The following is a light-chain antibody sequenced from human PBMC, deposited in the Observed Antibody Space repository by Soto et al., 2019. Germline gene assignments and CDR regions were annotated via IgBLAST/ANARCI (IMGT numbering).Light chain of an antibody. V-gene: IGLV1-47*01. CDR3: AAWDDSLSGRV. J-gene: IGLJ3*02. CDR1: SPNIGSHY. CDR2: KND. Sequence: QSALTQSPAASGTPGQTVIISCSGSSPNIGSHYVFWYQQLPGTAPKLLIYKNDQRPSGVPDRFSASKSGTSASLAISGLRSEDEADYYCAAWDDSLSGRVFGGGTKLTVL.